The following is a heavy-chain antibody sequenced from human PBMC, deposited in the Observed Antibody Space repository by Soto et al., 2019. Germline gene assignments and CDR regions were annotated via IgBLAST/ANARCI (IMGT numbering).Heavy chain of an antibody. CDR1: GGSISSGVYS. CDR3: ASLGSVNLGHCSGGSCQGWFDP. V-gene: IGHV4-30-4*07. D-gene: IGHD2-15*01. CDR2: IYNSGSS. J-gene: IGHJ5*02. Sequence: SETLSLTCAVSGGSISSGVYSWSWIRQPPGKGLEWIGYIYNSGSSNYNPSLKSRLTISVDTSKNQFSLKLSSVTAADTAVYYCASLGSVNLGHCSGGSCQGWFDPWGQGTLVTVSS.